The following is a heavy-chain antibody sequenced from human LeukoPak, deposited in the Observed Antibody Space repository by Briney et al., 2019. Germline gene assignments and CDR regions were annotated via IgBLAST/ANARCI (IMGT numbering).Heavy chain of an antibody. CDR3: ARLILYDFWSSYLPHAFDI. J-gene: IGHJ3*02. D-gene: IGHD3-3*01. CDR2: ISYDGSNK. Sequence: SGGSLRLSCAASGFTFSSYGMHWVRQAPGKGVEWVAVISYDGSNKYYADSVKGRFTISRDNSKNTLYLQMNSLRAEDTAVYYCARLILYDFWSSYLPHAFDIWGQGTMVTVSS. V-gene: IGHV3-30*03. CDR1: GFTFSSYG.